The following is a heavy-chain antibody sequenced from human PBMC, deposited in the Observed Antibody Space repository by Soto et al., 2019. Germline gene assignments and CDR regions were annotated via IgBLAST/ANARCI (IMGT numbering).Heavy chain of an antibody. Sequence: QVQLVQSGAEVKKPGASVKVSCKASGYTFTSYGISWVRQAPGQGREWMGWISAYNGNTNYAQKLQGRATMTTDTSTSTAYMELRSLRSDDTAVYYCARDRSPMNYRVGGMDVWGQGTTVTVSS. CDR3: ARDRSPMNYRVGGMDV. J-gene: IGHJ6*02. V-gene: IGHV1-18*01. D-gene: IGHD1-7*01. CDR1: GYTFTSYG. CDR2: ISAYNGNT.